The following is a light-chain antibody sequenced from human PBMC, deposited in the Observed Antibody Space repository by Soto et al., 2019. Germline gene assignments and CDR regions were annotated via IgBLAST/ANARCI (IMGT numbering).Light chain of an antibody. V-gene: IGKV3-20*01. CDR2: DVS. Sequence: EIVLTQSPGTLSLSPGERATLSCRSSHSVSSNYLAWYQQKPGQAPRLLIYDVSSRATGIPDRFSGSGSGTDFTLTISSLQPVAFAVYYCPQYALSPTFGQGTNVEIK. CDR1: HSVSSNY. CDR3: PQYALSPT. J-gene: IGKJ1*01.